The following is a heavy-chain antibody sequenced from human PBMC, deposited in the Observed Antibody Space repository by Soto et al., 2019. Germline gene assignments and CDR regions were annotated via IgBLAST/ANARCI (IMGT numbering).Heavy chain of an antibody. V-gene: IGHV3-30-3*01. CDR3: ARDLEHKSNWNHFDY. CDR1: GFPASTFA. Sequence: QVRLVESGGGVFQPGRSLRLSCAASGFPASTFALHWVRQAPGKGLEWVAAVSYDGGDKYYADSVKGRFTISRDNSKNTLYLRMNSLRADDTAVYYCARDLEHKSNWNHFDYWGQGTLVAVSS. D-gene: IGHD1-20*01. CDR2: VSYDGGDK. J-gene: IGHJ4*02.